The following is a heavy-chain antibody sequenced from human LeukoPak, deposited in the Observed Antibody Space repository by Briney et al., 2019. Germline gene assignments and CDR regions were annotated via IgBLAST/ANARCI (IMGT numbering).Heavy chain of an antibody. D-gene: IGHD6-13*01. CDR1: GFTFSSYN. CDR3: ARDFAGIDY. V-gene: IGHV3-21*01. Sequence: GGSLRLSCAASGFTFSSYNMNWVRQAPGKGLEWVSSISNSGTYIYYADSLKGRFTISRDNAKNSLYLQMNSLRAEDTAVYYCARDFAGIDYWGQGTLVTVSS. CDR2: ISNSGTYI. J-gene: IGHJ4*02.